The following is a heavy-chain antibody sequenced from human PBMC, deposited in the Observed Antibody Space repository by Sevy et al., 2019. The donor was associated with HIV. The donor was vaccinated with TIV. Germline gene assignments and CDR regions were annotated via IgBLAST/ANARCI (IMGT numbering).Heavy chain of an antibody. Sequence: SETLSLTCTVSGGSISSSNYYWGWIRQPPGKGLEWIGTIYYSGSAYYNSSLKSRVTIFIDTSNNQFSLRPSSVTAADTAVYYCARRDYYGYSDSWGQGTLVTVSS. CDR3: ARRDYYGYSDS. CDR1: GGSISSSNYY. D-gene: IGHD3-3*01. CDR2: IYYSGSA. J-gene: IGHJ4*02. V-gene: IGHV4-39*01.